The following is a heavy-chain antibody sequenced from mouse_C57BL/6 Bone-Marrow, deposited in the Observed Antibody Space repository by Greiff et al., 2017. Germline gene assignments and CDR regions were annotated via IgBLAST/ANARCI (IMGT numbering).Heavy chain of an antibody. J-gene: IGHJ4*01. V-gene: IGHV1-22*01. Sequence: VQLQQSGPELVKPGASVKMSCKASGYTFTDYNMHWVKQSHGKSLEWIGYINPNNGGTSYNQKFKGKATLTVNKSSSTAYMELRSLTSEDSAVYYCARGAAQATEHYAMDYWGQGTSVTVSS. D-gene: IGHD3-2*02. CDR2: INPNNGGT. CDR3: ARGAAQATEHYAMDY. CDR1: GYTFTDYN.